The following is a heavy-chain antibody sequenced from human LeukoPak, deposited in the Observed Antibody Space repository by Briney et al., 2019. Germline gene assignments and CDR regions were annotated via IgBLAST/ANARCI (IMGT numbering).Heavy chain of an antibody. CDR2: INPNSGGT. CDR3: ARERTVVTTYYYYYYGMDV. Sequence: ASVKVSCKASGYTFTGYYMHWVRQAPGQGLEWMGWINPNSGGTNYAQKFQGRVTMTRDTSISTAYMELSRLRSDDTAVYYCARERTVVTTYYYYYYGMDVWGQGTTITVSS. CDR1: GYTFTGYY. J-gene: IGHJ6*02. D-gene: IGHD4-23*01. V-gene: IGHV1-2*02.